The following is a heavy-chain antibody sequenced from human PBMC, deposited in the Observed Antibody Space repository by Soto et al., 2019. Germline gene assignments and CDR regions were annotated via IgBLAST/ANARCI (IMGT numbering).Heavy chain of an antibody. CDR3: AKGSSGST. CDR1: GFTFSSYG. J-gene: IGHJ4*02. V-gene: IGHV3-30*18. D-gene: IGHD3-22*01. CDR2: ISYDGSNK. Sequence: QAQLVESGGGVVQPGRSLRLSCAASGFTFSSYGMHWVRQAPGKGLEWVAVISYDGSNKYYADSVKGRFTISRDNSKNTLYLQMNSLRAEDTAVYYCAKGSSGSTWGQGTLVTVSS.